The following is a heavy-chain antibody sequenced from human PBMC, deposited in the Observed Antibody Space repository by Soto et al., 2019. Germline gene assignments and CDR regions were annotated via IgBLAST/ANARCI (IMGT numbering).Heavy chain of an antibody. CDR3: VKASITMIVVAPPDY. CDR2: ISSNGGST. V-gene: IGHV3-64D*08. J-gene: IGHJ4*02. CDR1: GFTFSSYA. Sequence: PGGSLRLSCSASGFTFSSYAMHWVRQAPGKGLEYVSAISSNGGSTYYADSVKGRFTISRDNSKNTLYLQMSSLRAEDTAVYYCVKASITMIVVAPPDYWGQGTLVTVSS. D-gene: IGHD3-22*01.